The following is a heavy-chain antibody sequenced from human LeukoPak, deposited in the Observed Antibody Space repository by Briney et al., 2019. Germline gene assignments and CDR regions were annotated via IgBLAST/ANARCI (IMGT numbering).Heavy chain of an antibody. CDR1: GGSISSSN. V-gene: IGHV3-21*01. D-gene: IGHD3-10*01. CDR2: ISSSSSYI. CDR3: ARDGITMVRGVIAIDY. J-gene: IGHJ4*02. Sequence: ETLSLTCAVSGGSISSSNWWSWVRQAPGKGLEWVSSISSSSSYIYYADSVKGRFTISRDNAKNSLYLQMNSLRAEDTAVYYCARDGITMVRGVIAIDYWGQGTLVTVSS.